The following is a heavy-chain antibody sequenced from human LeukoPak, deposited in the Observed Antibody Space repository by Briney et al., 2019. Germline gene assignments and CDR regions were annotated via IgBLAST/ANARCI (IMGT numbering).Heavy chain of an antibody. CDR1: GYTFTSYG. CDR2: ISAYNGNT. D-gene: IGHD2-2*01. V-gene: IGHV1-18*01. Sequence: GASVKVSCKASGYTFTSYGISWVRQAPGQGLEWMGWISAYNGNTNYAQKLQGRVTMTTDTSTSTAYMELRSLRSDDTAVYYCARVSPALDQLRHLNPHYYYYYMDVWGKGTTVTVSS. J-gene: IGHJ6*03. CDR3: ARVSPALDQLRHLNPHYYYYYMDV.